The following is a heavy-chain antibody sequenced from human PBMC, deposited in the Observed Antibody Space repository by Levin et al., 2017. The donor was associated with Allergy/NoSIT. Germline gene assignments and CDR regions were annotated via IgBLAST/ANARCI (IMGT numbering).Heavy chain of an antibody. Sequence: GGSLRLSCAASGFTFDDYGMTWVRQAPGKGLEWVSGISWNGGNTGYADSVKGRFTISRDNAKNSLYLQMNSLRAEDTALYYCARGISGSAGGYYCGMDVWGQGTTVTVSS. CDR2: ISWNGGNT. CDR3: ARGISGSAGGYYCGMDV. J-gene: IGHJ6*02. CDR1: GFTFDDYG. D-gene: IGHD5-12*01. V-gene: IGHV3-20*04.